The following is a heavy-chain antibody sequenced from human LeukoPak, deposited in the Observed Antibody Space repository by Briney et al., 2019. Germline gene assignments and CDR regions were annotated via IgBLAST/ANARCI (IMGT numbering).Heavy chain of an antibody. CDR3: AKSRGSGGYYGGAFDI. CDR2: VSGSGGST. J-gene: IGHJ3*02. CDR1: GFRFSASA. Sequence: GGSLRLSCAASGFRFSASAMHWVRQAPGKGLEWVSTVSGSGGSTYYADSVKGRFTISRDNSKNTLYLQMDSLRAEDTAVYYCAKSRGSGGYYGGAFDIWGQGTMVTVSS. D-gene: IGHD3-22*01. V-gene: IGHV3-23*01.